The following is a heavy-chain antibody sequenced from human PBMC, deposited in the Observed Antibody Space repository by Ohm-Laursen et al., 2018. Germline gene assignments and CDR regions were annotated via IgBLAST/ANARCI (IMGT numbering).Heavy chain of an antibody. Sequence: GSLRLSCSASGFTFSSYWMHWVRQAPGKGLVWVSRINSDGSSTSYADSVKGRFTISRDNAKNTLYLQMNSLRAEDTAVYYCARTEGYDSSGYYYYYYGMDVWGQGTTVTVSS. CDR2: INSDGSST. CDR3: ARTEGYDSSGYYYYYYGMDV. D-gene: IGHD3-22*01. J-gene: IGHJ6*02. V-gene: IGHV3-74*01. CDR1: GFTFSSYW.